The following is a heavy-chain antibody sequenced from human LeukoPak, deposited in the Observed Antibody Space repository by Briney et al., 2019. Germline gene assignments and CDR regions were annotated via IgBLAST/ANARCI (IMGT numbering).Heavy chain of an antibody. Sequence: GGSLRLSCAASGFTFSSYGMHWVRQAPGKGLEWAAVISYDGSNKYYADSVRGRFTISRDNSKNTLYLQMNSLRAEDTAVYYCAKAGIAAAGFDPWGQGTLVTVSS. CDR1: GFTFSSYG. D-gene: IGHD6-13*01. CDR2: ISYDGSNK. V-gene: IGHV3-30*18. J-gene: IGHJ5*02. CDR3: AKAGIAAAGFDP.